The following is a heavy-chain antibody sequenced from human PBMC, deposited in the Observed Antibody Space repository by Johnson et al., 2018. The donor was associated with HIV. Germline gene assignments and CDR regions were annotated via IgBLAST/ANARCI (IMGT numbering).Heavy chain of an antibody. V-gene: IGHV3-30*02. D-gene: IGHD4-23*01. CDR1: GFTFSSYG. J-gene: IGHJ3*02. CDR2: IRYDGSNK. CDR3: AKESETYGGNIGFEHPFDI. Sequence: QVQLVESGGGVVQPGGSLRLSCAASGFTFSSYGMHWVRQAPGKGLEWVAFIRYDGSNKYYTDSVKGRFPISRDNSKNTLYLQMNSLRAEDTAVYYCAKESETYGGNIGFEHPFDIWGQGTMVTVSS.